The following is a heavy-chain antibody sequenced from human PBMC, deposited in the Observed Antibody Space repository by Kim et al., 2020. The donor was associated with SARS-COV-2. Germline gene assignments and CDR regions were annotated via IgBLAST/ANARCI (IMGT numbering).Heavy chain of an antibody. J-gene: IGHJ4*02. V-gene: IGHV1-3*01. Sequence: ASVKVSCKASGYTFTSYAMHWVRQAPGQRLEWMGWINAGNGNTKYSQKFQGRVTITRDTSASTAYMELSSLRSEDTAVYYCARVPRGSGNYYFDYWGQGTLVTVSS. CDR3: ARVPRGSGNYYFDY. CDR1: GYTFTSYA. D-gene: IGHD3-10*01. CDR2: INAGNGNT.